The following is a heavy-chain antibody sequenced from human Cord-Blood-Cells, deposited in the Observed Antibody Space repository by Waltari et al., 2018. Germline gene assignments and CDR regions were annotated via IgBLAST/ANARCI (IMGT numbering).Heavy chain of an antibody. J-gene: IGHJ2*01. D-gene: IGHD2-15*01. Sequence: QVQLQQWGAGLLKPSETQSLTCAVYGGSFSGYYWSWIRQPPGKGLEWIGEINHSGSTNYNPSLKSRVTISVDTSKNQFSLKLSSVTAADTAVYYCARGRWDIVVVVAALWYFDLWGRGTLVTVSS. CDR1: GGSFSGYY. CDR2: INHSGST. V-gene: IGHV4-34*01. CDR3: ARGRWDIVVVVAALWYFDL.